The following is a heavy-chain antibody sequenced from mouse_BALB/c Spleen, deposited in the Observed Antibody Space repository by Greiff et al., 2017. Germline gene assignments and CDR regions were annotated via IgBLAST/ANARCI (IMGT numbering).Heavy chain of an antibody. CDR2: IDPSDSYT. Sequence: QVQLQQPGAELVKPGASVKLSCKASGYTFTSYWMHWVKQRPGQGLEWIGEIDPSDSYTNYNQTFKGQATLTVDKSSSTAYMQLSSLTSEDAAVYYCARQLGLPYFDYWGQGTTLTVSS. CDR1: GYTFTSYW. J-gene: IGHJ2*01. CDR3: ARQLGLPYFDY. V-gene: IGHV1-69*02. D-gene: IGHD3-1*01.